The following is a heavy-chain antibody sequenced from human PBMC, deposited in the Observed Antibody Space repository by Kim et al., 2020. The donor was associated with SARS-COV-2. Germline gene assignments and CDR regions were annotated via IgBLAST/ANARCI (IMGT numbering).Heavy chain of an antibody. CDR1: GFTFSSYG. CDR3: ARDLIPPCSSTSCCRLGCGMDV. CDR2: IWYDGSNK. J-gene: IGHJ6*02. D-gene: IGHD2-2*01. V-gene: IGHV3-33*01. Sequence: GGSLRLSCAASGFTFSSYGMHWVRQAPGKGLEWVAVIWYDGSNKYYADSVKGRFTISRDNSKNTLYLQMNSLRAEDTAVYYCARDLIPPCSSTSCCRLGCGMDVWGQGTTVTVSS.